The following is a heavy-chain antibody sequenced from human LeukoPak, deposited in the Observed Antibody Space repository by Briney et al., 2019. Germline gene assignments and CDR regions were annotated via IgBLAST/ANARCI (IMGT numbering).Heavy chain of an antibody. CDR2: ISYDGSNK. J-gene: IGHJ4*02. V-gene: IGHV3-30*03. CDR1: GFTFSSYG. CDR3: ASLLDY. Sequence: GGSLRLSGASSGFTFSSYGMHWVRQAPGKGLEWVAVISYDGSNKYYADSVKGRFTISRDNSKNPLYLQMHRLTAEETDVYYCASLLDYWGEGTLVTVSS.